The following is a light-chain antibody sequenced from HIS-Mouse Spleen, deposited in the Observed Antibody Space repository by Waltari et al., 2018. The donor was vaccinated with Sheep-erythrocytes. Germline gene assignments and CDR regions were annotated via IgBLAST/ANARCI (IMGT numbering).Light chain of an antibody. Sequence: QSALTQPRSVSGSPGQSVTISCTGPSSDVGGYNSVSWYQQYPGKAPKLMIYDVSKRPSGVPDRFSGSKSGNTASLTISGLQAEDEADYYCCSYAGSYNHVFATGTKVTVL. V-gene: IGLV2-11*01. CDR2: DVS. CDR3: CSYAGSYNHV. J-gene: IGLJ1*01. CDR1: SSDVGGYNS.